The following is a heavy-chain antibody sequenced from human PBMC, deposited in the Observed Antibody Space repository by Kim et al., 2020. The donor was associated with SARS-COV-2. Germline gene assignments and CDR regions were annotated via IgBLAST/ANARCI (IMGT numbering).Heavy chain of an antibody. J-gene: IGHJ3*02. CDR1: GFTVSSKY. CDR3: ARGTSDSSGYSAFDI. CDR2: IYSGGST. D-gene: IGHD3-22*01. Sequence: GGSLRLSCAASGFTVSSKYMSWVRQAPGKGLEWVSVIYSGGSTYYADSVKGRFTISRDNSKNTLYLQMNSLRAEDTAVYYCARGTSDSSGYSAFDIWGQGTMVTVSS. V-gene: IGHV3-53*01.